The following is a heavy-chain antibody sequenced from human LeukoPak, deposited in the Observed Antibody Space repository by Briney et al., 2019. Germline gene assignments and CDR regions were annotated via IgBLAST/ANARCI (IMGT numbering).Heavy chain of an antibody. CDR1: GYTFTDYY. D-gene: IGHD1-26*01. Sequence: GASVKVSCKASGYTFTDYYMHWVRQAPGQGLEWMGWINPDSGDTNYAQKLQGRVTMTTDTSTSTAYMELRSLRSDDTAMYYCARGIDSGSPPLGTFEIWGQGTMVTVSS. V-gene: IGHV1-2*02. CDR2: INPDSGDT. CDR3: ARGIDSGSPPLGTFEI. J-gene: IGHJ3*02.